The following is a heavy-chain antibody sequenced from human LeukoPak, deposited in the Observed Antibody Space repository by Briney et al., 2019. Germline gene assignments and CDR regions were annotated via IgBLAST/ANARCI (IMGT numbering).Heavy chain of an antibody. D-gene: IGHD6-19*01. CDR1: GGSISSSSYH. CDR3: ATGRSGWYFYLPGWFDP. V-gene: IGHV4-39*01. Sequence: SETLSLTCTVSGGSISSSSYHWGWIRQPPGKGLEWIGSIYYSGSTYYNPSLKSRVTISVDTSKNQFSLKLSSVTAADTAVYYCATGRSGWYFYLPGWFDPWGQGTLVTVSS. CDR2: IYYSGST. J-gene: IGHJ5*02.